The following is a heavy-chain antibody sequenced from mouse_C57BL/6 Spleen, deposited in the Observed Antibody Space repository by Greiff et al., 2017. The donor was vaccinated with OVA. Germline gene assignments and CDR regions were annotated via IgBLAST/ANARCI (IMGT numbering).Heavy chain of an antibody. CDR1: GYSFTDYN. CDR2: INPNYGTT. J-gene: IGHJ4*01. Sequence: VQLQQSGPELVKPGASVKISCKASGYSFTDYNMNWVKQSNGKSLEWIGVINPNYGTTSYNQKFKGKATLTVDQSSSTAYMQLNSLTSEDSAVYYCAGDYDCDGGAPCYCAMDYWGQGTSVTVSS. V-gene: IGHV1-39*01. CDR3: AGDYDCDGGAPCYCAMDY. D-gene: IGHD2-4*01.